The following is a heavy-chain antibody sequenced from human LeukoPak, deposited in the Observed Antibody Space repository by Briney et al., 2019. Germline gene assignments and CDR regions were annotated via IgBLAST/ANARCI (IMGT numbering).Heavy chain of an antibody. CDR1: GGSISSYY. CDR2: IYYSGST. CDR3: ARVSSGVYFDY. V-gene: IGHV4-59*01. Sequence: SETLSLTRTVSGGSISSYYWRWMRQPPWKGQELIGYIYYSGSTNYNPSLKSRVTISVDTSKNQFSLKLSSVTAADTAVYYCARVSSGVYFDYWGQGTLVTVSS. J-gene: IGHJ4*02. D-gene: IGHD2-15*01.